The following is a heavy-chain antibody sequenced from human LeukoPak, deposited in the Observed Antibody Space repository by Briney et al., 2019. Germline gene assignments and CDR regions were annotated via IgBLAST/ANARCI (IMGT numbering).Heavy chain of an antibody. J-gene: IGHJ4*02. Sequence: ASVKVSCKASGYTFTGYYMHWVRQAPGQGLEWMGWINPNSGGTNYAQKFQGRGTMTRDTSISTAYMELSRLRSDDTAVYYCARPPKLFPRPFDYWGQGTLVTVSS. CDR3: ARPPKLFPRPFDY. V-gene: IGHV1-2*02. CDR1: GYTFTGYY. CDR2: INPNSGGT. D-gene: IGHD2-21*01.